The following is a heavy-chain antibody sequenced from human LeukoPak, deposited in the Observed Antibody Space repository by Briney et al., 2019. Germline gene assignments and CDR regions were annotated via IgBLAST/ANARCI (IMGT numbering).Heavy chain of an antibody. V-gene: IGHV3-7*03. CDR2: IKQDGSEK. D-gene: IGHD2-2*01. J-gene: IGHJ4*02. CDR3: ARHPHIVVVPAAMFDY. Sequence: GGSLRLSCAASGFTFGSYWMSWVRQAPGKGLEWVANIKQDGSEKYYVDSVKGRFTISRDNAKNSLYLQMNSLRAEDTAVYYCARHPHIVVVPAAMFDYWGQGTLVTVSS. CDR1: GFTFGSYW.